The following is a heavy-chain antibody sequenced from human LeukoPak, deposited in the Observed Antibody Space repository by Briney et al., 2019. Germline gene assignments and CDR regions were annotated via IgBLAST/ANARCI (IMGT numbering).Heavy chain of an antibody. CDR3: AGHSCYDS. D-gene: IGHD3-16*01. J-gene: IGHJ4*02. V-gene: IGHV5-51*01. CDR2: IYAGDSST. CDR1: GFTFTTYS. Sequence: GESLKSSCKGSGFTFTTYSFAWVRQMPGKGRKWMGVIYAGDSSTRYSPSFQGQVTISVDKSISTVYLQWSSLKASDSAIYYCAGHSCYDSWGQGTLVTVSS.